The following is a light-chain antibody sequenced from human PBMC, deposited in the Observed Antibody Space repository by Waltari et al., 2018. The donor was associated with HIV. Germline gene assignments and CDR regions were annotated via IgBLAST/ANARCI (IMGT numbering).Light chain of an antibody. CDR3: SSYTSDDTYV. CDR2: EVS. Sequence: QSALTHPASVYRSPGQSIPLFCTVSSYDVCSYNDGAWYQHHPGKAPKLLIYEVSNRPSGVSNRFSGSKSDNTAALTISGLQAEDEADYYCSSYTSDDTYVFGSGTEVTVL. CDR1: SYDVCSYND. J-gene: IGLJ1*01. V-gene: IGLV2-14*01.